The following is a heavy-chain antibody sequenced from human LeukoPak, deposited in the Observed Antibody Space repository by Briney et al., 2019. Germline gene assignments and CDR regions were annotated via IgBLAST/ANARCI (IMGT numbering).Heavy chain of an antibody. J-gene: IGHJ4*02. CDR2: IKQDGSEK. CDR3: ARGQKKRYYDFWSGYSPPGHY. Sequence: PGGSLRLSCAASGFTFSSYEMNSVRQAPGKGLEGVANIKQDGSEKYYVDSVKGRFTISRDNAKNSLYLQMNSLRAEDTAVYYCARGQKKRYYDFWSGYSPPGHYWGQGTLVTVSS. CDR1: GFTFSSYE. D-gene: IGHD3-3*01. V-gene: IGHV3-7*01.